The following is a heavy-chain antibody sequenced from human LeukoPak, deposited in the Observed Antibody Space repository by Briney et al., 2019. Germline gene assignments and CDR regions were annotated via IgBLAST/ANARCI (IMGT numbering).Heavy chain of an antibody. D-gene: IGHD5-12*01. V-gene: IGHV3-23*01. CDR2: ISPGGGTT. Sequence: GGSLRLSCAVSGFAFGSEAMSWVRQSPARGLEWVASISPGGGTTYYADYVKGRFTISRDNPKNTLYLQMNGLRVEDTAVYYCAKDMQTWPRFPDYWGQGTLVTVSS. CDR3: AKDMQTWPRFPDY. CDR1: GFAFGSEA. J-gene: IGHJ4*02.